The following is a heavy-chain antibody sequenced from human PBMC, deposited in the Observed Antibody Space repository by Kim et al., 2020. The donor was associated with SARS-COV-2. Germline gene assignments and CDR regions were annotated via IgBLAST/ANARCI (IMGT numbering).Heavy chain of an antibody. D-gene: IGHD4-17*01. V-gene: IGHV3-33*06. Sequence: GGSLRLSCAASGFTFSSYAMHWVRQAPGKGLEWVAVIWYDGSNKYYADSVKGRFTISRDNSKNTLYLQMNSLRAEDTAVYYCAKTGGDYYYYYYGMDVWGQGTTVTVSS. CDR3: AKTGGDYYYYYYGMDV. CDR1: GFTFSSYA. J-gene: IGHJ6*02. CDR2: IWYDGSNK.